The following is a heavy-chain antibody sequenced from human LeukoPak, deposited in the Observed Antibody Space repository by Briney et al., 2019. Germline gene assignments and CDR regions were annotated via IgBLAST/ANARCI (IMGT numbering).Heavy chain of an antibody. CDR3: AGSKGVNWFDP. Sequence: PGGSLRLSCAASGFTFSSYWMHWVRQAAGKGLVWVSRVNSDGSGTSYADSVKGRFTTSRDNAKNTLYLQMNSLRAEDTAVYYCAGSKGVNWFDPWGQGTLVTVSS. CDR2: VNSDGSGT. CDR1: GFTFSSYW. V-gene: IGHV3-74*01. J-gene: IGHJ5*02. D-gene: IGHD3-10*01.